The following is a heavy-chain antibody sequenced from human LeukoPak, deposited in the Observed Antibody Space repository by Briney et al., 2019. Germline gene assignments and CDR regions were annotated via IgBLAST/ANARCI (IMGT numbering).Heavy chain of an antibody. CDR2: ISSSGSLI. D-gene: IGHD1-7*01. CDR1: GFNFRSYT. J-gene: IGHJ5*02. V-gene: IGHV3-21*01. CDR3: ARGATDTTRWFDP. Sequence: GGSLRLSCAASGFNFRSYTINWVRQAPGKGLEWVSSISSSGSLIYYADSVRGRFTVSRDNAKNSLHLQMNGLRADDTAAYYCARGATDTTRWFDPWGQGTLVTVSS.